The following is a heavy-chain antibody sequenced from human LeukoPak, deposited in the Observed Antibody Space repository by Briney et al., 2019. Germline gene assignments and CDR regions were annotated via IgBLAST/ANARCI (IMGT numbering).Heavy chain of an antibody. V-gene: IGHV3-30*02. CDR1: GFTFSSYG. J-gene: IGHJ3*02. D-gene: IGHD3-22*01. CDR2: IRYDGSNK. Sequence: GGSLRLSCAASGFTFSSYGMHWVRQAPGKGLEWVAFIRYDGSNKYYADSVKGRFTISRDNSKNALYLQMNSLRAEDTAVHYCAKGGYSPLDAFDIWGQGTMVTVSS. CDR3: AKGGYSPLDAFDI.